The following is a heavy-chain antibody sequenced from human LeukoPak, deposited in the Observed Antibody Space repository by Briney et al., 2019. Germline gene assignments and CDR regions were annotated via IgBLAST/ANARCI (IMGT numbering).Heavy chain of an antibody. D-gene: IGHD1-26*01. Sequence: PGGSLRLSCAASGFTFDDYAMHWVRHGPGKSLEWVSLINENGDIAYYGDSVRGRFTVSRDNAKNSLYLQMNSLTTEDTALYYCAKARWEPNFDYWGQGTLVTVS. CDR3: AKARWEPNFDY. V-gene: IGHV3-43*02. CDR2: INENGDIA. CDR1: GFTFDDYA. J-gene: IGHJ4*02.